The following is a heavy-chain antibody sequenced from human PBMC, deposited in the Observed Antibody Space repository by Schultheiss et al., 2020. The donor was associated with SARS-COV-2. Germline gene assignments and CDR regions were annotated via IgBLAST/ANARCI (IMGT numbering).Heavy chain of an antibody. CDR1: GGSFSGYY. V-gene: IGHV4-59*08. D-gene: IGHD3-3*01. CDR3: ARGNDFVYFFDS. CDR2: IYYSGST. J-gene: IGHJ4*02. Sequence: SETLSLTCAVYGGSFSGYYWSWIRQPPGKGLEWIGYIYYSGSTNYNPSLKSRLTISVDTSKNQFSLKLTSLTAADTAIYYCARGNDFVYFFDSWGQGTLVTVSS.